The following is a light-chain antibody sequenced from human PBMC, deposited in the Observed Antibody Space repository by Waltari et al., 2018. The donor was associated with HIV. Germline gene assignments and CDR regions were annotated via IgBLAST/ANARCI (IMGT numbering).Light chain of an antibody. CDR2: WAS. J-gene: IGKJ2*01. CDR3: QQYYSNSYT. Sequence: DIVITQSPESLAVSLGERATIHCKSSQSVLYSSNNKNYLAWYQQKPGQPPKLLIYWASTRESGVPDRFSGSGSGTDFTLTISSLQTEDVAVYYCQQYYSNSYTFGQGTKLEIK. CDR1: QSVLYSSNNKNY. V-gene: IGKV4-1*01.